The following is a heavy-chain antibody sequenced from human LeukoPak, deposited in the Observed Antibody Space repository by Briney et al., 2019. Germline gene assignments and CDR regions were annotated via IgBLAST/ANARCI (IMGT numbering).Heavy chain of an antibody. V-gene: IGHV4-4*07. D-gene: IGHD2-15*01. CDR3: IKDIRPGGMDV. CDR1: GGSISSYY. CDR2: IYISGST. J-gene: IGHJ6*02. Sequence: SETLSLTCTVPGGSISSYYWSWIRQPAGEGLEWIGRIYISGSTNYNPFLKSRVTMSVDTSKNQFSLKLSSVTAADTAMYYCIKDIRPGGMDVWGQGTTVTVSS.